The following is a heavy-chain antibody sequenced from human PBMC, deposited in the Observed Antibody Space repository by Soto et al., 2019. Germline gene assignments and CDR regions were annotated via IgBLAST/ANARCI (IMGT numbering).Heavy chain of an antibody. V-gene: IGHV3-9*01. J-gene: IGHJ4*02. CDR1: GFTFDDYA. CDR2: ISWNSDNI. D-gene: IGHD3-22*01. Sequence: GGSLRLSCAASGFTFDDYAMHWVRQAPGKGLEWVSGISWNSDNIVYSDSVKGRFTISRDNAKNSLFLQMNSLRAEDTALYFCAKGSMVVVLINSFDDWGQGTLVTVSS. CDR3: AKGSMVVVLINSFDD.